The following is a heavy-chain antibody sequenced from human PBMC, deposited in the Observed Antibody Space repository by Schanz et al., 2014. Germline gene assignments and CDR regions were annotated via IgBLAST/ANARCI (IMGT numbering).Heavy chain of an antibody. D-gene: IGHD6-19*01. Sequence: VQLVESGGGLVQPGGSLRLSCAASGFNFKAYAMSWVRQAPGKGLEWVSSIVGGGGRTYYADSVKGRFTISRDLSSNTLYLQMNSLRADDSAIYYCAKDHPSSGWPAFDVWGQGTQVTVSS. CDR2: IVGGGGRT. CDR1: GFNFKAYA. CDR3: AKDHPSSGWPAFDV. J-gene: IGHJ4*02. V-gene: IGHV3-23*04.